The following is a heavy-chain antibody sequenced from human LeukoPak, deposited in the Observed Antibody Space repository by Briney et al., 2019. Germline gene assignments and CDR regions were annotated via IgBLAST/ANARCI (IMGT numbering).Heavy chain of an antibody. CDR2: FDPEDGET. J-gene: IGHJ4*02. CDR3: ATDRTYYYGSGSYMDY. Sequence: ASVKVSCKVSGYTLTELSSHWVRQAPGKGLEWMGGFDPEDGETIYAQKFQGRVTMTEDTSTDTAYTELSSLRSEDTAVYYCATDRTYYYGSGSYMDYWGQGTLVTVSS. CDR1: GYTLTELS. V-gene: IGHV1-24*01. D-gene: IGHD3-10*01.